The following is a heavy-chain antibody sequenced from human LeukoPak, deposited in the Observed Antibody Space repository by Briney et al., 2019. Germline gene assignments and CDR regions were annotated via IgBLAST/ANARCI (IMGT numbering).Heavy chain of an antibody. CDR2: FDPEDGET. CDR1: GYTLTELS. J-gene: IGHJ4*02. V-gene: IGHV1-24*01. D-gene: IGHD2-15*01. CDR3: ATGEDTAGGFDY. Sequence: GASVKVSCKVSGYTLTELSMHWVRQAHGRGLEWMGDFDPEDGETIYAQKFQGRVTMTEDTATDTAYMELSSLRSEDTAVYYCATGEDTAGGFDYWGQGTLVTVSS.